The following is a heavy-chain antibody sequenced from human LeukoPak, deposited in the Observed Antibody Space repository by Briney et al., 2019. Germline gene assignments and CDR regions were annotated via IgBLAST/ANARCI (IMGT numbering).Heavy chain of an antibody. D-gene: IGHD3-10*01. CDR1: GGSFSGYC. Sequence: SETLSLTCAVYGGSFSGYCWSWIRQPPGKGLEWIGEINHSGSTNYNPSLKSRVTISVDTSKNQFSLKLSSVTAADTAVYYCARLGSPPGSWLHYYYYMDVWGKGTTVTVSS. CDR2: INHSGST. CDR3: ARLGSPPGSWLHYYYYMDV. V-gene: IGHV4-34*01. J-gene: IGHJ6*03.